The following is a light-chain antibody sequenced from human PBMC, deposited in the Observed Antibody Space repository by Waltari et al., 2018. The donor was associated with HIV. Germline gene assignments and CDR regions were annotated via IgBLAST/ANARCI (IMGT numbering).Light chain of an antibody. J-gene: IGKJ4*01. V-gene: IGKV4-1*01. CDR2: WAS. CDR3: QQYYSFPLA. Sequence: DIAMPQSPDSLAVSLGDKATINCRSSQTVLHSSNKKNHLPWYQLKPGLRPRLVLYWASTRESGVPDRFSGSRSGTNVTLTISRLQPQEVAVYYFQQYYSFPLAFGGGTTVEIQ. CDR1: QTVLHSSNKKNH.